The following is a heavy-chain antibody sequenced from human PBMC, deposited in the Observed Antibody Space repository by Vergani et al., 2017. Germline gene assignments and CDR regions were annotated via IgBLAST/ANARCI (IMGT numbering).Heavy chain of an antibody. J-gene: IGHJ3*02. D-gene: IGHD6-13*01. Sequence: QVQLVESGGGLVKPGGSLRLSCAASGFTFSDYYMSWIRQAPGKGLEWVSYISSSSSDTNYADSVKGRFTISGDNAKNTLYLQMNSLRAEDTAVYYCARDIAAAGTGGAFDIWGQGTMVTVSS. CDR2: ISSSSSDT. V-gene: IGHV3-11*06. CDR3: ARDIAAAGTGGAFDI. CDR1: GFTFSDYY.